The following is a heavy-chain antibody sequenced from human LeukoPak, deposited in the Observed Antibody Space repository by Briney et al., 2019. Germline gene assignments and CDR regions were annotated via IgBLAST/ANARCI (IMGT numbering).Heavy chain of an antibody. CDR3: ARVNYATGLN. D-gene: IGHD3-10*01. CDR1: GFTFDDYA. Sequence: GGSLRLSCAASGFTFDDYAMHWVRQAPGKGLEWVSGINWNGGRIVYADSVKGRFTISRDNAKNSLYLQMNSLRAEEMALYYCARVNYATGLNWGQGTLVTVSS. V-gene: IGHV3-9*03. J-gene: IGHJ4*02. CDR2: INWNGGRI.